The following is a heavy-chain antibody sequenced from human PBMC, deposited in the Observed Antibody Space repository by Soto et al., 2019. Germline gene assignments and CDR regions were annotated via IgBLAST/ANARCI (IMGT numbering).Heavy chain of an antibody. CDR1: GGSFSGYY. V-gene: IGHV4-34*01. CDR2: INHSGST. J-gene: IGHJ4*02. CDR3: ARGPYKYYYDSSGFTRQGNDD. Sequence: SETLSLTCAVYGGSFSGYYWSWIRQPPGKGLEWIGEINHSGSTNYNPSLKSRVTISVDTSKNQFSLKLRSVTAADTAVYYCARGPYKYYYDSSGFTRQGNDDWGQGTLVTVSS. D-gene: IGHD3-22*01.